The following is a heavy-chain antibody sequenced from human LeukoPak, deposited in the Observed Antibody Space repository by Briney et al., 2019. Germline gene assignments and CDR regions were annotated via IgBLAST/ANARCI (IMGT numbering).Heavy chain of an antibody. CDR1: GGSISSYY. Sequence: PSETLSLTCTVSGGSISSYYRSWIRQPPGKGLEWIGYIYYSGSTNYKPTLRSRVTISVDTSKNQFSLRLYSVTAADTAVYYCARGASTSPYYYGMDIWGQGTTVTVSS. J-gene: IGHJ6*02. D-gene: IGHD6-6*01. CDR3: ARGASTSPYYYGMDI. CDR2: IYYSGST. V-gene: IGHV4-59*01.